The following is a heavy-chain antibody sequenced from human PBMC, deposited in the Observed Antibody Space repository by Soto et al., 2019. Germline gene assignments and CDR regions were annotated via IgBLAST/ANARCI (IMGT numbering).Heavy chain of an antibody. D-gene: IGHD3-22*01. J-gene: IGHJ1*01. V-gene: IGHV3-74*01. Sequence: EVQLVESGGGLVQPGGSLRLSCAASGFTFSNYWMHWVRQTQGKGLVWVSRINSDGSTTNYADSVKGRFTISRDNAKNTVHLQMHSLRAEDTAVYYCAKEGEDQYESSGYSSSEYFQHWGQGTLVTVSS. CDR1: GFTFSNYW. CDR3: AKEGEDQYESSGYSSSEYFQH. CDR2: INSDGSTT.